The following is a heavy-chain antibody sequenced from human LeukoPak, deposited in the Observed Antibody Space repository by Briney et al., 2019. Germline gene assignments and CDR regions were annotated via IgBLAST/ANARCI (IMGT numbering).Heavy chain of an antibody. CDR3: ARDLLYYDSSGGDY. V-gene: IGHV3-21*01. CDR2: ITSTSSYI. J-gene: IGHJ4*02. CDR1: GFTFSRYS. Sequence: SGASLRLSCAASGFTFSRYSMNWVRQAPGKGQEWVSSITSTSSYIYYADSLKGRFTISRDNAKNSLYLQMNSLRAEDTAVYYCARDLLYYDSSGGDYWGQGTLVTVSS. D-gene: IGHD3-22*01.